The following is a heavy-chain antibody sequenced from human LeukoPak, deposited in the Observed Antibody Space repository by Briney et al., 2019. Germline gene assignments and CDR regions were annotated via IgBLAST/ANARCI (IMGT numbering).Heavy chain of an antibody. CDR2: ISGYNGDA. D-gene: IGHD5-18*01. CDR3: ARDGRSVDTAMSFQR. V-gene: IGHV1-18*01. Sequence: GASVKVSCKASGYTFTSYGINWVRQAPGQGLEWMGWISGYNGDAIYAQKLQGRVTLTTDTPTTTAYMELRSLKFDDTAVYYCARDGRSVDTAMSFQRWGQGTLVTVSS. J-gene: IGHJ1*01. CDR1: GYTFTSYG.